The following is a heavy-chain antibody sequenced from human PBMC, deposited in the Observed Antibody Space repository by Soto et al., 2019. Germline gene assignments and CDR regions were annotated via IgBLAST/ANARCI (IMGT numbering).Heavy chain of an antibody. Sequence: QVQLVQSGAEVKKPGSSVKVSCKASGGTFSSYAISWVRQAPGQGLEWMGGIIPIFGTENYAQKFQGRVQITAYESTSTDYMELSSLRSEDTAVYYCARDPHEYSSLSWFDPWGQGTLVTVSS. CDR3: ARDPHEYSSLSWFDP. CDR2: IIPIFGTE. J-gene: IGHJ5*02. CDR1: GGTFSSYA. D-gene: IGHD6-6*01. V-gene: IGHV1-69*01.